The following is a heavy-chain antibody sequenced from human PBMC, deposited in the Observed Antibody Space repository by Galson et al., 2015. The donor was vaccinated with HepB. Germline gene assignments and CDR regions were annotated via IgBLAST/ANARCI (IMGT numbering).Heavy chain of an antibody. CDR1: VGSFSGYY. V-gene: IGHV4-34*01. D-gene: IGHD3-3*01. CDR3: ARGHKYGVGYFDL. Sequence: ETLSLTCAVYVGSFSGYYWSWIRQPPGKGLERIGEIDHGGSTNYNPSLKSRVAISVDTSKNQFSLRLSSVTAADTAVYYCARGHKYGVGYFDLWGRGTLVTVSS. J-gene: IGHJ2*01. CDR2: IDHGGST.